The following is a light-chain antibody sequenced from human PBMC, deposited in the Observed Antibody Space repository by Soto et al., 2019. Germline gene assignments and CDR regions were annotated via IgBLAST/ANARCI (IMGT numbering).Light chain of an antibody. CDR3: SSYTGSGTLI. J-gene: IGLJ2*01. CDR1: SSDVGGYNF. Sequence: QSVLTQPASVSGSPGQSITISCTGTSSDVGGYNFVSWYQQQPGKAPKLMVYEVTNRPSRVSYRFSGSKSGNTASLTISGLQAEDEADYFCSSYTGSGTLIFGGGTKLTVL. V-gene: IGLV2-14*01. CDR2: EVT.